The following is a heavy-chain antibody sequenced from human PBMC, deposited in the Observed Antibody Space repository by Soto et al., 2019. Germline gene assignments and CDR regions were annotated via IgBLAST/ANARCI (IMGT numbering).Heavy chain of an antibody. CDR1: GGTFSSYT. V-gene: IGHV1-69*02. Sequence: SVKVSCKASGGTFSSYTISWVRQAPGQGLEWMGRIIPILGIANYAQKFQGRVTITADKSTSTAYMELSSLRSEDTAVYYCAARYSSSYKFQHWGQGTLVTVSS. CDR3: AARYSSSYKFQH. J-gene: IGHJ1*01. CDR2: IIPILGIA. D-gene: IGHD6-13*01.